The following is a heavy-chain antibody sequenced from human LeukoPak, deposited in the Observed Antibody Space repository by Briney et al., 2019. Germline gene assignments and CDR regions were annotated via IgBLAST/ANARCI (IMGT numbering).Heavy chain of an antibody. Sequence: PRASVKVSCKASGYTFTSYYMHWVRQAPGQGLEWMGIINPSGGSTSYAQKFQGRVTMTRDMSTSTVYMELSSLRSEDTAVYYCARHLDGKLGKGAFDIWGQGTMVTVSS. CDR1: GYTFTSYY. CDR3: ARHLDGKLGKGAFDI. J-gene: IGHJ3*02. V-gene: IGHV1-46*01. CDR2: INPSGGST. D-gene: IGHD1-26*01.